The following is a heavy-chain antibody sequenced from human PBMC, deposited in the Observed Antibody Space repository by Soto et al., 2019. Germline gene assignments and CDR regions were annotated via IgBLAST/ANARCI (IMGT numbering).Heavy chain of an antibody. V-gene: IGHV1-69*13. CDR1: GYTFTSYA. CDR3: ADSRAPTYYYDSSGYAFEY. D-gene: IGHD3-22*01. J-gene: IGHJ4*02. CDR2: IIPIFGTA. Sequence: GASVKVSCKASGYTFTSYAMHWVRQAPGQRLEWMGGIIPIFGTANYAQKFQGRVTITADESTSTAYMELSSLRSEDTAVYYCADSRAPTYYYDSSGYAFEYWGQGTLVTVSS.